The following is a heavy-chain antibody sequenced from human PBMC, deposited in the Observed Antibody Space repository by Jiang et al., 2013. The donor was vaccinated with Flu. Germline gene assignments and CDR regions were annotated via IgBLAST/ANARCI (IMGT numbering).Heavy chain of an antibody. CDR1: RHLQQLC. CDR3: AIFTVTTVEDV. J-gene: IGHJ6*04. D-gene: IGHD4-11*01. CDR2: IIPILGIA. V-gene: IGHV1-69*04. Sequence: SVKGLLQGFWRHLQQLCYQLGATGPWTRALSGMGRIIPILGIANYAQKFQGRVTITADKSTSTAYMELSSLRSEDTAVYYCAIFTVTTVEDVWGKGTTVTVSS.